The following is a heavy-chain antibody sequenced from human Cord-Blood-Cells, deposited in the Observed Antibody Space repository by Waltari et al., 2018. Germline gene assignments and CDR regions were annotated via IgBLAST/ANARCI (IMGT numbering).Heavy chain of an antibody. Sequence: QVQLVQSGAEVKKPGSSVKVSCKASGGTFSSYAISWVRQAPGQGLEWMGRIIPILGIANYAQKFQGRVTITADKSTSTAYMELSSLRSEDTAVYYCAGVFLTTVTPFDYYYMDVWGKGTTVTVSS. D-gene: IGHD4-4*01. V-gene: IGHV1-69*09. CDR2: IIPILGIA. CDR3: AGVFLTTVTPFDYYYMDV. CDR1: GGTFSSYA. J-gene: IGHJ6*03.